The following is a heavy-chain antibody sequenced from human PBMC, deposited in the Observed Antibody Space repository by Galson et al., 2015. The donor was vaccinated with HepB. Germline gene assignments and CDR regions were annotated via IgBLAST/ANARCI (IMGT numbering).Heavy chain of an antibody. D-gene: IGHD4-17*01. CDR3: ARVPDYGDYAFDY. CDR2: ISSSSSYT. J-gene: IGHJ4*02. Sequence: SLRLSCAASGFTFSDYYMSWIRQAPGKGLEWVSYISSSSSYTNYADSVKGRFTISRDNAKNSLYLQMNSLRAEDTAVYYCARVPDYGDYAFDYWGQGTLVTVSS. CDR1: GFTFSDYY. V-gene: IGHV3-11*05.